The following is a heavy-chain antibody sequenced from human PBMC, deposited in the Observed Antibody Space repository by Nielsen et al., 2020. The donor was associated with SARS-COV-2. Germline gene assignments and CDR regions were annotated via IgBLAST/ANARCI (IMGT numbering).Heavy chain of an antibody. J-gene: IGHJ4*02. D-gene: IGHD1-26*01. Sequence: ASVKVSCKASGYTSTSYAMHWVRQAPGQRLEWMGWINAGNGNTKYSQKFQGRVTITRDTSASTAYMELSSLRSEDTAVYYCARDLGGSGSYYVDYWGQGTLVTVSS. CDR3: ARDLGGSGSYYVDY. CDR1: GYTSTSYA. CDR2: INAGNGNT. V-gene: IGHV1-3*01.